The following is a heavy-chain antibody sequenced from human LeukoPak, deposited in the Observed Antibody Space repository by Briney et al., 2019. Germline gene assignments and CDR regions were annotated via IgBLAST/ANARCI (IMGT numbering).Heavy chain of an antibody. CDR1: GYSFSSYW. CDR2: IYPGDSDT. V-gene: IGHV5-51*01. D-gene: IGHD6-13*01. CDR3: ARQVTPGIAAAGNGDAFDI. J-gene: IGHJ3*02. Sequence: GESLKISCKGSGYSFSSYWIGWVRQMPGKGLEWMGIIYPGDSDTRYSPSFQGQVTISADKSISTAYLQWSSLKASDTAMYCCARQVTPGIAAAGNGDAFDIWGQGTMVTVSS.